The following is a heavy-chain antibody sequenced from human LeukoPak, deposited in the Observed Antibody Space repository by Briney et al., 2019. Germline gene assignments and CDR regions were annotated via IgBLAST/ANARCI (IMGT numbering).Heavy chain of an antibody. CDR1: GFTFSSYA. J-gene: IGHJ4*02. D-gene: IGHD6-19*01. Sequence: GGSLRLSCAASGFTFSSYAMHWVRQAPGKGLVWVAVISYDGSNKYYADSVKGRFTISRDNSKNTLYLQMNSLRAEDTAVYYCARDMSGGWYYFDYWGQGTLVTVSS. CDR3: ARDMSGGWYYFDY. CDR2: ISYDGSNK. V-gene: IGHV3-30*14.